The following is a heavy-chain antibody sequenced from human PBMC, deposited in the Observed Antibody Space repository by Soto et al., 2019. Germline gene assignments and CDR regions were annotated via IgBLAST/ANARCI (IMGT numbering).Heavy chain of an antibody. V-gene: IGHV4-59*08. CDR3: ARLQYNFDY. J-gene: IGHJ4*02. CDR1: GGSISSYY. Sequence: SETLSLTCTVSGGSISSYYWSWIRQPPGKGLEWIGYIYYSGSTNYSPSLKSRVTISVDTSKNQFSLKLSSVTAADTAVYYCARLQYNFDYWGQGTLVTVSS. D-gene: IGHD1-1*01. CDR2: IYYSGST.